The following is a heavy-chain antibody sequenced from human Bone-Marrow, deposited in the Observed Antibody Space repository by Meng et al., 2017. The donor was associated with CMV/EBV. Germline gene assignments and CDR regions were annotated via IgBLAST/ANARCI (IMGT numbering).Heavy chain of an antibody. CDR3: ARDSHSQLLAPCDP. D-gene: IGHD5-18*01. Sequence: VKVSCKASGYTFTGYYMHWVRQAPGQGLEWMGWINPNSGGTNYAQKFQGRVTMTRDTSISTAYMELSRLRSDDTAVYYCARDSHSQLLAPCDPWGQGTLVTVSS. CDR1: GYTFTGYY. CDR2: INPNSGGT. J-gene: IGHJ5*02. V-gene: IGHV1-2*02.